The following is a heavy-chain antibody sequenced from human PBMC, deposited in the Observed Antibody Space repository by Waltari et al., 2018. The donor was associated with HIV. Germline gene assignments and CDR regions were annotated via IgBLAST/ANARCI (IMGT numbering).Heavy chain of an antibody. D-gene: IGHD4-17*01. Sequence: QVQLVRPGAEVKKPGASVKVACKVSGYTLPALSIHWVRQAPGKGLEWMGGFDPEDGETIYAQKFQGRVTMTEDTSTDTAYMELSSLRSEDTAVYYCATEIAMTTVTTQDYWGQGTLVTVSS. CDR2: FDPEDGET. CDR3: ATEIAMTTVTTQDY. J-gene: IGHJ4*02. V-gene: IGHV1-24*01. CDR1: GYTLPALS.